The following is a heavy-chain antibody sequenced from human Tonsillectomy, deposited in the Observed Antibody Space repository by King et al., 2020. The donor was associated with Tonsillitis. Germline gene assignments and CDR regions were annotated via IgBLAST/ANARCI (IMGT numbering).Heavy chain of an antibody. V-gene: IGHV1-8*01. J-gene: IGHJ6*02. D-gene: IGHD7-27*01. CDR2: MNPARGDT. Sequence: VQLVESGAEVKKPGASVKVSCKASGYTFTAYDIKWVRQATGQGLEWMGWMNPARGDTGYAQKFQGRVTMTRNTSISTAYMELSSLRSEDTAIYYCARLNWGPNYYGMDVWGQGTTVTVSS. CDR3: ARLNWGPNYYGMDV. CDR1: GYTFTAYD.